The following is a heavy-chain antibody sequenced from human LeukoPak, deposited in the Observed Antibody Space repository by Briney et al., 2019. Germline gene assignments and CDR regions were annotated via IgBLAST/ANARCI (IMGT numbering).Heavy chain of an antibody. J-gene: IGHJ5*02. CDR2: ISSSSSYI. CDR1: GFTFSSYA. D-gene: IGHD6-13*01. Sequence: GGSLRLSCAASGFTFSSYAMSWVRQAPGKGLEWVSSISSSSSYIYYADSVKGRFTISRDNAKNSLYLQMNSLRAEDTAAYYCAREDSSWYSAWGQGTLVTVSS. V-gene: IGHV3-21*01. CDR3: AREDSSWYSA.